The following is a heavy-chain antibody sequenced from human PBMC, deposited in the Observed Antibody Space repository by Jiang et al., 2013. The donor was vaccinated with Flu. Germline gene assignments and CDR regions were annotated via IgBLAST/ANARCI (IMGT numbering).Heavy chain of an antibody. CDR2: IRSKAYGGTT. CDR3: TPLWFGELLPADYYYYGMDV. D-gene: IGHD3-10*01. Sequence: VQLLESGGGLVKPGRSLRLSCTASGFTFGDYAMSWFRQAPGKGLEWVGFIRSKAYGGTTEYAASVKGRFTISRDDSKSIAYLQMNSLKTEDTAVYYCTPLWFGELLPADYYYYGMDVWGQGTTVTVSS. CDR1: GFTFGDYA. V-gene: IGHV3-49*05. J-gene: IGHJ6*02.